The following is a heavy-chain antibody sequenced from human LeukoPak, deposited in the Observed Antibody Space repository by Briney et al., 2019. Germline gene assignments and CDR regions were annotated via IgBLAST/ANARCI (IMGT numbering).Heavy chain of an antibody. D-gene: IGHD6-19*01. V-gene: IGHV1-24*01. Sequence: ASVKVSCKVSGYTLTELSMHWERQALGKGLEWMGGFDPEDGETIYAQKFQGRVTMTEDTSTDTAYMELSSLRSEDTAVYYCATGGSGWYDLPYFDYWGQGTLVTVCS. CDR2: FDPEDGET. CDR1: GYTLTELS. CDR3: ATGGSGWYDLPYFDY. J-gene: IGHJ4*02.